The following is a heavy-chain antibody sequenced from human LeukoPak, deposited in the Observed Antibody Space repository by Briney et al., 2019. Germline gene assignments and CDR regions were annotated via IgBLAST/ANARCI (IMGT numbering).Heavy chain of an antibody. CDR1: VDSLSTSTYY. J-gene: IGHJ4*02. Sequence: SESLSLTRTVSVDSLSTSTYYCGWIRQPPGKGLECIGRMHHSGSTYSNPSLKSRSTISVATPKNQCSLKLRSVTAADTAVNFCARRSPHGLYRYHFDCWGQGTLVTVSS. V-gene: IGHV4-39*01. CDR3: ARRSPHGLYRYHFDC. D-gene: IGHD3-16*01. CDR2: MHHSGST.